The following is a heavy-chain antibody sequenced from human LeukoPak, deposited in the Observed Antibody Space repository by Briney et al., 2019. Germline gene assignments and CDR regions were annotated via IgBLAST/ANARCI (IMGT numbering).Heavy chain of an antibody. J-gene: IGHJ4*02. CDR3: AKDPQDCSGGSCYTPGYYFDY. Sequence: GGSLRLSCAASGFTFSSHAMSWVRQAPGKGLEWVSAISGSGGSTYYADSVKGRFTISRDNSKNTLYLQMNSLRAEDTAVYYCAKDPQDCSGGSCYTPGYYFDYWGQGTLVTVSS. CDR1: GFTFSSHA. D-gene: IGHD2-15*01. V-gene: IGHV3-23*01. CDR2: ISGSGGST.